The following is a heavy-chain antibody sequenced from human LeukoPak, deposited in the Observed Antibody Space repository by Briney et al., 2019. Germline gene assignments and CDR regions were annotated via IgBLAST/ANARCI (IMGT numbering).Heavy chain of an antibody. Sequence: PSETLSLTCSVSGDSISSRDYYWSWIRQPPGKGLEWIGYIYYSGSTSYNPSLKSRVTISVDTSKNQFSLKLSSVTAADTAVYYCARGLRFYPFDYWGQGTLVTVSS. J-gene: IGHJ4*02. D-gene: IGHD5-12*01. V-gene: IGHV4-30-4*08. CDR1: GDSISSRDYY. CDR2: IYYSGST. CDR3: ARGLRFYPFDY.